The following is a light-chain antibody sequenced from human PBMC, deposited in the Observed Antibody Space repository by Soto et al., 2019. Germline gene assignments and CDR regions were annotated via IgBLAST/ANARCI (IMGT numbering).Light chain of an antibody. Sequence: ESVLTQSPGTLSLSPGERATLSCRASQSVNNNYLAWYQQRPGQAPRLLIYGASSRATGIPDRFRGSGSGTGFTLTISRLEPEDFAVYYCQQYGNSPRYTFGQGTKLEIK. CDR3: QQYGNSPRYT. CDR2: GAS. V-gene: IGKV3-20*01. J-gene: IGKJ2*01. CDR1: QSVNNNY.